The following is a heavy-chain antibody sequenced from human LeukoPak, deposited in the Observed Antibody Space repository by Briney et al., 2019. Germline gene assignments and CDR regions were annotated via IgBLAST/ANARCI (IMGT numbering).Heavy chain of an antibody. CDR1: GFTFSSYA. J-gene: IGHJ4*02. CDR3: ARALFGRYFDWLLGH. V-gene: IGHV3-64*01. D-gene: IGHD3-9*01. CDR2: ISSNGGST. Sequence: HPGGSLRLSCAASGFTFSSYAMHWVRQAPGKGLEYVSAISSNGGSTYYANSVKGRFTISRDNSKNTLYLQMGSLRAEDMAVYYCARALFGRYFDWLLGHWGQGTLVTVSS.